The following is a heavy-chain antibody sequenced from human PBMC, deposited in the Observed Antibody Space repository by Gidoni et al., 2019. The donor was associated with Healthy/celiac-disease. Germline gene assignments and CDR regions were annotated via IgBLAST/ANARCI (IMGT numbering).Heavy chain of an antibody. CDR3: ARGRGMDGYFDY. CDR2: MNRNSGNT. D-gene: IGHD3-16*01. CDR1: GCTFTSSD. V-gene: IGHV1-8*01. Sequence: QVQPAQSGAEVKKPGAPVKVSCEASGCTFTSSDSNWVRQATGQGLEWMGWMNRNSGNTGYAQKFQGRGTMTRNTSISTAYMELSSLRSEDTAVYYCARGRGMDGYFDYWGQGTLVTVSS. J-gene: IGHJ4*02.